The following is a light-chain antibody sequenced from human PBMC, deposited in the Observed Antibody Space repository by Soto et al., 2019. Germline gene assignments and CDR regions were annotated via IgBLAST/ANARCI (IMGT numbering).Light chain of an antibody. CDR1: QSVSSF. CDR3: QERSNWYT. V-gene: IGKV3-11*01. CDR2: GAS. J-gene: IGKJ2*01. Sequence: EIVLTQSPGTLSLSPGERATLSCRASQSVSSFLAWYQQKPGQAPRLLIYGASNRATGIPARFSGSGSGTDFTLTISSLEPEDFAVYYCQERSNWYTFGQGTKLEIK.